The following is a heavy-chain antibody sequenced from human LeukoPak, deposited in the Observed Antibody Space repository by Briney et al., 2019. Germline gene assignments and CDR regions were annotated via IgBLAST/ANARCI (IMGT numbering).Heavy chain of an antibody. Sequence: PGGSLRLSCGASGFTFSSYAMSWVRQAPGKGLEWVSSINSADRTYYADSVKGRFTISRDNSKNTLYLQMDSLRAEDTAVYYCAKDPWSRADSTSCYDSWGLGTLVTVSS. J-gene: IGHJ4*02. CDR1: GFTFSSYA. CDR2: INSADRT. V-gene: IGHV3-23*01. CDR3: AKDPWSRADSTSCYDS. D-gene: IGHD2-2*01.